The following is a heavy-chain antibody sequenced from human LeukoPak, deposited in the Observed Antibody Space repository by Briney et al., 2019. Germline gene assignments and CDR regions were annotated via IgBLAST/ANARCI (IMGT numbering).Heavy chain of an antibody. CDR1: GFTFSSYA. CDR2: ISGSGGST. V-gene: IGHV3-23*01. J-gene: IGHJ4*02. Sequence: GGSLRLSCAASGFTFSSYAMSWVRQAPGKGLEWVSAISGSGGSTYYADSVKGRFTISRDNSKNTLYLQMNSLRAEDTAVYYCAKDYKRQQLAPDGFDYWGQGTLVTVSS. CDR3: AKDYKRQQLAPDGFDY. D-gene: IGHD6-13*01.